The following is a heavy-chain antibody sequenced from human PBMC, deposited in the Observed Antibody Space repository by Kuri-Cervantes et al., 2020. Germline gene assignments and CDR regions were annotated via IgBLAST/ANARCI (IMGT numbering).Heavy chain of an antibody. CDR3: ATDRYDILISEGIDY. V-gene: IGHV3-33*01. CDR2: IWYDGSNK. J-gene: IGHJ4*02. Sequence: GESLKISCAASGFTFSSYGMHWVRQAPGKGLEWVAVIWYDGSNKYYADSVKGRFTISRDDSKNTLYLQMNSLKTEDTAVYYCATDRYDILISEGIDYWGQGTLVTVSS. CDR1: GFTFSSYG. D-gene: IGHD3-9*01.